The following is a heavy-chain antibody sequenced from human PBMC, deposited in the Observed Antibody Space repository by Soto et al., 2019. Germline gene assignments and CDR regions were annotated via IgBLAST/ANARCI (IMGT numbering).Heavy chain of an antibody. Sequence: GGSLRLSCAASGFTFSSYARHWVRQAPGKGLEWVAVISYDGTKKFFADSVKGRFAVSRDNSNDTVFLQMDSLRAEDTAVYYCAKDFLLWGSFPDPGASDYWGQGNQVTVSS. CDR3: AKDFLLWGSFPDPGASDY. CDR2: ISYDGTKK. V-gene: IGHV3-30*18. J-gene: IGHJ4*02. D-gene: IGHD3-16*01. CDR1: GFTFSSYA.